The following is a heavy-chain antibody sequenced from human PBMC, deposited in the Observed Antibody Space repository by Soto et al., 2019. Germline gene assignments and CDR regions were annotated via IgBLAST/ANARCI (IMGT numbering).Heavy chain of an antibody. CDR3: ARHVTMVRGVIITPFDY. J-gene: IGHJ4*02. D-gene: IGHD3-10*01. V-gene: IGHV1-18*01. Sequence: ASVKVSCKASGYTFTSYGISWVRQAPGQGLEWMGWISAYNGNTNYAQKLQGRVTMTTDTSTSTAYMELRSLRSDDTAVYYCARHVTMVRGVIITPFDYWGQGTLVTVSS. CDR2: ISAYNGNT. CDR1: GYTFTSYG.